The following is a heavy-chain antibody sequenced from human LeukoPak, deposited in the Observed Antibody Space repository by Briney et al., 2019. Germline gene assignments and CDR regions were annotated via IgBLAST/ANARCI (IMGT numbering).Heavy chain of an antibody. CDR1: GGSISSSSYY. J-gene: IGHJ4*02. CDR3: ASPYYDFWSGSSYYFNY. D-gene: IGHD3-3*01. Sequence: SETLSLTCTVSGGSISSSSYYWGWIRQPPGKGLEWIGSIYYSGSTYYNPSLKSRVTISVDTSKNQFSLKLSSVTAADTAVYYCASPYYDFWSGSSYYFNYWGQGTLVTVSP. V-gene: IGHV4-39*01. CDR2: IYYSGST.